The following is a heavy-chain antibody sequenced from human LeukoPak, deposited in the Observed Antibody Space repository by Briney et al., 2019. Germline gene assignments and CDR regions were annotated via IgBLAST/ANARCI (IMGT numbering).Heavy chain of an antibody. CDR1: GFTFSSYW. J-gene: IGHJ4*02. CDR3: AREGDNWNDSPDY. D-gene: IGHD1-1*01. V-gene: IGHV3-74*01. CDR2: INSDGSST. Sequence: PGGSLRLPCAASGFTFSSYWMHWVRQAPGKGLVWVSRINSDGSSTSYADSVKGRFTISRDNAKNTLYLQMNSLRAEDTAVYYCAREGDNWNDSPDYWGQGTLVTVSS.